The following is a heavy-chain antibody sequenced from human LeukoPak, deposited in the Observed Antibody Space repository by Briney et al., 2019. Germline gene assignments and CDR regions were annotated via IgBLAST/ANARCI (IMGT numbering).Heavy chain of an antibody. CDR1: VGSFSGYY. J-gene: IGHJ5*02. CDR3: ARDLYGSGSYYRGVRS. Sequence: SETLSLTCAVYVGSFSGYYWSWIRQPPGKGLEWIGEIYHSGSTNYNPSLKSRVTISVDKSKNQFSLKLSSVTAADTAVYYCARDLYGSGSYYRGVRSWGQGTLVTVSS. CDR2: IYHSGST. V-gene: IGHV4-34*01. D-gene: IGHD3-10*01.